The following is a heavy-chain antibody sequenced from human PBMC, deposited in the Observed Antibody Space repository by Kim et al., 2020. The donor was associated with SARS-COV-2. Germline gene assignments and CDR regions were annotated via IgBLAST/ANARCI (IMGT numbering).Heavy chain of an antibody. J-gene: IGHJ6*02. D-gene: IGHD6-13*01. V-gene: IGHV3-30*01. Sequence: GRGRCTLSSDNSKNTLYLKMNSLRAEDTAVYYCARDLEQLVLFYYYGMDVWGQGTTVTVSS. CDR3: ARDLEQLVLFYYYGMDV.